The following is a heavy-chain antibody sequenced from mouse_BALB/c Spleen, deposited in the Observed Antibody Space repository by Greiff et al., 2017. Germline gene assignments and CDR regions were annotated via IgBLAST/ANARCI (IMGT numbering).Heavy chain of an antibody. CDR2: ISYSGST. J-gene: IGHJ3*01. Sequence: EVKLVESGPGLVKPSQSLSLTCTVTGYSITSDYAWNWIRQFPGNKLEWMGYISYSGSTSYNPSLKSRISITRDTSKNQFFLQLNSVTTEDTATYYCANDVRSSPWFAYWGQGTLVTVSA. D-gene: IGHD2-12*01. CDR1: GYSITSDYA. V-gene: IGHV3-2*02. CDR3: ANDVRSSPWFAY.